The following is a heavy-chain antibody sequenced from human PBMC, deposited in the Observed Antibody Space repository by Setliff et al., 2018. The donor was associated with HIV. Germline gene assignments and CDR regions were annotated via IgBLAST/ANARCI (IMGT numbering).Heavy chain of an antibody. J-gene: IGHJ6*02. V-gene: IGHV3-30*04. CDR1: GFTFSRYG. CDR2: ISYDGSKK. Sequence: GGSLRLSCAASGFTFSRYGMHWVRQAPGKGLEWVAFISYDGSKKYDADSVKGRFTISRDNAKNTLYLQMNSLRAEDTAVYYCARELNGHTSSHYYFGLDVWGQGTTVTVSS. CDR3: ARELNGHTSSHYYFGLDV. D-gene: IGHD6-6*01.